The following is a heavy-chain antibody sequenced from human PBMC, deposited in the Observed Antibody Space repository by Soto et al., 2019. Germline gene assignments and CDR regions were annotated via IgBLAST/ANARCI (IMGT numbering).Heavy chain of an antibody. J-gene: IGHJ6*02. D-gene: IGHD2-21*02. CDR3: ARRVVVTSVRDIAYYYYGLDV. CDR1: GGTFSSYA. CDR2: IIPMFDST. V-gene: IGHV1-69*13. Sequence: ASVKVSCKAFGGTFSSYAICWVRQAPGQGLEWMGGIIPMFDSTNYAQKFQGRVTITADESTSTAFMELSSLRSEDTAVYYCARRVVVTSVRDIAYYYYGLDVWGQGTTVTVSS.